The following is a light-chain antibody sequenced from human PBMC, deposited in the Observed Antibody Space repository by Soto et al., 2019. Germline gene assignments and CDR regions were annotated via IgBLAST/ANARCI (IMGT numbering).Light chain of an antibody. V-gene: IGKV1-5*03. CDR1: QSISNW. CDR2: KAS. Sequence: IQMTQSPSSLSASLGDRVTITCRASQSISNWLAWYQQKPGKAPKLLIYKASILESGVPSRFNGSGSGTEFTLTISSLQPADFASYYCQQYNTYWTFGQGTKVDIK. CDR3: QQYNTYWT. J-gene: IGKJ1*01.